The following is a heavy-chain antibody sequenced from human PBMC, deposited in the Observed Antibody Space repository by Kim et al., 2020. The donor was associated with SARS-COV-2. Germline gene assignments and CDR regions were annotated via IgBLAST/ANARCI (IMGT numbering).Heavy chain of an antibody. CDR3: ARGPSVYGDGNWFDP. J-gene: IGHJ5*02. CDR1: GYTFTGYY. CDR2: INPNSGGT. V-gene: IGHV1-2*06. D-gene: IGHD4-17*01. Sequence: ASVKVSCKASGYTFTGYYMHWVRQAPGQGLEWMGRINPNSGGTNYAQKFQGRVTMTRDTSISTAYMELSRLRSDDTAVYYCARGPSVYGDGNWFDPWGQGTLVTVSS.